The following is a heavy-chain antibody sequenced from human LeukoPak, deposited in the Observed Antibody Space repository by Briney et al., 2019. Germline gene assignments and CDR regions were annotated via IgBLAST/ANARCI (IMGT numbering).Heavy chain of an antibody. CDR3: ASSVPPAAGKDY. Sequence: GGSLRLSCAASGFTFSSYTMNWVRQAPGKGLEWVSSISSSSNYIYYAVSVKGRFINSRDNAKNSLYLQLNSLRAEDTAVYYCASSVPPAAGKDYWGQGTLVTVSS. CDR1: GFTFSSYT. D-gene: IGHD2-2*01. CDR2: ISSSSNYI. V-gene: IGHV3-21*01. J-gene: IGHJ4*01.